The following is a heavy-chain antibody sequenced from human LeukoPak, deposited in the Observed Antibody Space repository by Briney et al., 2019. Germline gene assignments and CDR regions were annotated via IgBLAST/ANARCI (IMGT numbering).Heavy chain of an antibody. V-gene: IGHV3-21*01. CDR1: GFTFSSHS. D-gene: IGHD3-22*01. J-gene: IGHJ3*02. CDR2: ISSSSSYI. Sequence: PGGSLRLSCAASGFTFSSHSMNWVRQAPGKGLEWVSSISSSSSYIYYADSVKGRFTISRDNAKNSLYLQMNSLRAEDTAVYYCARVSGVPPYDSSGYSHDAFDIWGQGTMVTVSS. CDR3: ARVSGVPPYDSSGYSHDAFDI.